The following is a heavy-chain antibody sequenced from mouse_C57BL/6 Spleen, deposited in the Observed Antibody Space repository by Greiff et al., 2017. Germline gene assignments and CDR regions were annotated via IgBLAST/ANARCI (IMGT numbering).Heavy chain of an antibody. J-gene: IGHJ4*01. CDR2: ISDGGSYT. V-gene: IGHV5-4*03. CDR3: ARAFITTVVAYYYAMDY. Sequence: EVMLVESGGGLVKPGGSLKLSCAASGFTFSSYAMSWVRQTPEKRLEWVATISDGGSYTYYPDNVKGRFTISRDNAKNNQYLQMSHLKSEDTAMYYCARAFITTVVAYYYAMDYWGQGTSVTVSS. D-gene: IGHD1-1*01. CDR1: GFTFSSYA.